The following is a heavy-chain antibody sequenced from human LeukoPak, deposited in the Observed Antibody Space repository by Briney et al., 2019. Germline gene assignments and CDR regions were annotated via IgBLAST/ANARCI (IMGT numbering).Heavy chain of an antibody. J-gene: IGHJ4*02. CDR1: GGSFSPYY. CDR2: INHSGST. CDR3: ARGGFYCGGDCYVDY. D-gene: IGHD2-21*02. V-gene: IGHV4-34*01. Sequence: SETLSLTCAVYGGSFSPYYWSWIRQPPGKGLEWIGEINHSGSTNYNPSLKSRVTISVDTSKNQFSLRLSSVTAADTAVYYCARGGFYCGGDCYVDYWGQGTLVTV.